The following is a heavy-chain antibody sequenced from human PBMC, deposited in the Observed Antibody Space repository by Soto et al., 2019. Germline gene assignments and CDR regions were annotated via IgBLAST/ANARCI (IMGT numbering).Heavy chain of an antibody. D-gene: IGHD6-19*01. V-gene: IGHV4-4*02. CDR2: IFQSGST. CDR3: ARGRGRYSSGWSWFDP. Sequence: SETLSLTGGVSGGTIRSPDWWTWVRQPPGKGLEWIGEIFQSGSTNYTPSLESRVTISVDKSKNQFSLTLTSVTAADTAVYFCARGRGRYSSGWSWFDPWGQGILVNVS. J-gene: IGHJ5*02. CDR1: GGTIRSPDW.